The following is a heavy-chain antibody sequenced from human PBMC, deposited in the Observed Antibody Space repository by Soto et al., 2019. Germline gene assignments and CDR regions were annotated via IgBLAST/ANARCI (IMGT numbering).Heavy chain of an antibody. Sequence: GGSLRLSCTASGFTFSSYAMSWVRQAPGKGLEWVSAISGSGGGTHYADSVKGRFTISRDNSKNTLYLQMSSLRAEDTAVFYCAKGSSSSWTYFYSYYMDVWGKGTTVTVSS. CDR1: GFTFSSYA. J-gene: IGHJ6*03. D-gene: IGHD6-13*01. V-gene: IGHV3-23*01. CDR3: AKGSSSSWTYFYSYYMDV. CDR2: ISGSGGGT.